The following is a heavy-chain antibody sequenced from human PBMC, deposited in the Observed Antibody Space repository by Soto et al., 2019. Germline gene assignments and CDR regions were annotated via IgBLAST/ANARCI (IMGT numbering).Heavy chain of an antibody. CDR3: ARSPGYSSGWYPFDY. CDR1: GFSLSTSGMC. J-gene: IGHJ4*02. V-gene: IGHV2-70*11. D-gene: IGHD6-19*01. Sequence: SGPTLVNPTQTLTLTCTFSGFSLSTSGMCVSWIRQPPGKALEWLARIDWDDDKYYSTSLKTRLTISKDTSKNQVVLTMTNMDPVDTATYYCARSPGYSSGWYPFDYWGQGTLVTVSS. CDR2: IDWDDDK.